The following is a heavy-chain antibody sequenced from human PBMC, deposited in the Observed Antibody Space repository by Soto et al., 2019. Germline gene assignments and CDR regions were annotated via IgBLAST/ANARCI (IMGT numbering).Heavy chain of an antibody. CDR1: GFTFSSYW. CDR2: INSDGSST. D-gene: IGHD6-6*01. Sequence: GGSLRLSCAASGFTFSSYWMHWVRQAPGKGLVWVSRINSDGSSTSYADSVKGRFTISRDNAKNTLYLQMNSLRAEDTAVYYCARVGGIAARLGWFDPWGQGTLVTVSS. J-gene: IGHJ5*02. CDR3: ARVGGIAARLGWFDP. V-gene: IGHV3-74*01.